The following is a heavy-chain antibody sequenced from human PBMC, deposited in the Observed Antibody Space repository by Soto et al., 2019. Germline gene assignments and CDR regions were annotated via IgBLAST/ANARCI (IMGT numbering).Heavy chain of an antibody. CDR2: IFHSGST. CDR1: GGSISGGIYY. D-gene: IGHD4-17*01. J-gene: IGHJ2*01. Sequence: QVQLQESGPGLVKPSETLSLTCTVSGGSISGGIYYWSWVRQSPGKVLEWIGYIFHSGSTFYNPSLGSRVTISADTSKHQFAVRLSSVTAADTGVYYCAREIIPLTTDWYFDLWGRSTLVTVSS. CDR3: AREIIPLTTDWYFDL. V-gene: IGHV4-30-4*01.